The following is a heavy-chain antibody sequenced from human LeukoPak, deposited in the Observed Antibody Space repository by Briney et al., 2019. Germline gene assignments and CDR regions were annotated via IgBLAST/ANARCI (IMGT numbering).Heavy chain of an antibody. CDR3: ARGMVTTLFDY. CDR1: GGSISSGGYS. Sequence: SETLSLTCAVSGGSISSGGYSWSWIRQPPGKGLEWIGCIYHSGSTYYNPSLKSRVTISVDRSKNQFSLKLSSVTAADTAVYYCARGMVTTLFDYWGQGTLVTVSS. V-gene: IGHV4-30-2*01. CDR2: IYHSGST. J-gene: IGHJ4*02. D-gene: IGHD4-17*01.